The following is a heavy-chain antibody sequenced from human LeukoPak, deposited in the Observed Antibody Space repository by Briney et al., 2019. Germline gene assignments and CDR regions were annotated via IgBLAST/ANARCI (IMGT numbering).Heavy chain of an antibody. CDR3: AKDYCSGGSCSIFDP. J-gene: IGHJ5*02. CDR1: GFTFSSYA. D-gene: IGHD2-15*01. CDR2: ISGSGGST. V-gene: IGHV3-23*01. Sequence: GGSLRLSCAASGFTFSSYAMSWVRQAPGKGLEWVSAISGSGGSTYYADSVKGRFTISRDNSKNTLYLQMNSLRAEDTAVYYCAKDYCSGGSCSIFDPWGQGTLVTVSS.